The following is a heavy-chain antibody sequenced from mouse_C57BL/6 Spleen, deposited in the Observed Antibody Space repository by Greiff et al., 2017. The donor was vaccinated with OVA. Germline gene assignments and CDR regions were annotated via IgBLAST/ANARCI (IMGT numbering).Heavy chain of an antibody. CDR2: INPYNGGT. Sequence: EVHLVESGPVLVKPGASVKMSCKASGYTFTDYYMNWVKQSHGKSLEWIGVINPYNGGTSYNQKFKGKATLTVDKSSSTAYMELNSLTSEDSAVYYCAREGSNYGYFDVWGTGTTVTVSS. J-gene: IGHJ1*03. CDR1: GYTFTDYY. V-gene: IGHV1-19*01. D-gene: IGHD2-5*01. CDR3: AREGSNYGYFDV.